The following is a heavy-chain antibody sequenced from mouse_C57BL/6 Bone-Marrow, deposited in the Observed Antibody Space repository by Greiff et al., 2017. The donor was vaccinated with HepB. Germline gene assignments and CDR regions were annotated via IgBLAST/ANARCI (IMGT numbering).Heavy chain of an antibody. CDR2: IDPANGNT. Sequence: EVKLVESVAELVRPGASVKLSCTASGFNIKNTYMHWVKQRPEQGLEWIGRIDPANGNTKYAPKFQGKATITADTSSNTAYLQLSSLTSEDTAIYYGAKDYYGSSHWYFDVWGTGTTVTVSS. CDR1: GFNIKNTY. J-gene: IGHJ1*03. CDR3: AKDYYGSSHWYFDV. V-gene: IGHV14-3*01. D-gene: IGHD1-1*01.